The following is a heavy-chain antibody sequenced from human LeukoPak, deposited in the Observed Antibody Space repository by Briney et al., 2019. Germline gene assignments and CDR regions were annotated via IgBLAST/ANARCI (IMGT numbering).Heavy chain of an antibody. D-gene: IGHD3-9*01. Sequence: SETLSLTCAVYGGSFSGYYWSWIRQPPGKGLEWIGEINHSGSTNYNPSLKSRVTISVDTSKNQFSLKLSSVTAADTAVYYCASGRRYYDILTGPHRSRHYYYMDVWGKGTTVTVSS. CDR3: ASGRRYYDILTGPHRSRHYYYMDV. J-gene: IGHJ6*03. CDR2: INHSGST. CDR1: GGSFSGYY. V-gene: IGHV4-34*01.